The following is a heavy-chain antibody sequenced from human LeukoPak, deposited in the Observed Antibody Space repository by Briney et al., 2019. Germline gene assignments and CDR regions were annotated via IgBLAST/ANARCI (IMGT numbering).Heavy chain of an antibody. CDR3: ARDGRHRYYYDSSGFYGGWFDP. J-gene: IGHJ5*02. V-gene: IGHV1-18*01. CDR1: GYTFTNYG. Sequence: ASVKVSCKTSGYTFTNYGIIWVRQAPGQGLEWMGWISGYNGYTHYAQNLQGRVTMTTDTSTTTAYMELRSLRSDDTAVYYCARDGRHRYYYDSSGFYGGWFDPWAREPWSPSP. CDR2: ISGYNGYT. D-gene: IGHD3-22*01.